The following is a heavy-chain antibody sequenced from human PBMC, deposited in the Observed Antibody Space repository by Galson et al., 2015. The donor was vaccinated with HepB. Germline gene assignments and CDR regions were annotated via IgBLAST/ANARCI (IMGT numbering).Heavy chain of an antibody. V-gene: IGHV7-4-1*02. Sequence: SCKASGYIFTNYAMHWVRQAPGQGLEWMGWINTNTGNPTYAQGFTGRFVFSLDTSVSTTYLQISGLKAEDTALYYCARTPYYGSGSSSNAWFAPWGQGTLVTVSS. D-gene: IGHD3-10*01. J-gene: IGHJ5*02. CDR3: ARTPYYGSGSSSNAWFAP. CDR1: GYIFTNYA. CDR2: INTNTGNP.